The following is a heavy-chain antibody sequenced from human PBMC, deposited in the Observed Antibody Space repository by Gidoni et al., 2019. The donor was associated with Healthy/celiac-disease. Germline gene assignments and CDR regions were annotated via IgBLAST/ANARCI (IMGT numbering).Heavy chain of an antibody. V-gene: IGHV3-23*01. CDR1: GFTFSSYA. J-gene: IGHJ4*02. D-gene: IGHD3-3*01. CDR2: ISGSGGST. Sequence: EVQLLESGGGLVQPGGSLRLSCAASGFTFSSYAMGWVRQAPGKGLEWVSAISGSGGSTYYADSVKGRFTISRDNSKNTLYLQMNSLRAEDTAVYYCAKDLAFEWAFDYWGQGTLVTVSS. CDR3: AKDLAFEWAFDY.